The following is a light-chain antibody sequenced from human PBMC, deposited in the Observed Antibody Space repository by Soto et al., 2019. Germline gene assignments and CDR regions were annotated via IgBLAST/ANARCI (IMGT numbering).Light chain of an antibody. CDR2: GAS. V-gene: IGKV3-15*01. Sequence: EIVMTQSPATLSVSPGERATLSCRASQSVSSNLAWYKQKPGQAPRLLIYGASTRATGIPARFSGSVSGTEFTLTISSLQSEDFAVYYCQQYNNWPPCTFGQGSKLEIK. CDR3: QQYNNWPPCT. CDR1: QSVSSN. J-gene: IGKJ2*02.